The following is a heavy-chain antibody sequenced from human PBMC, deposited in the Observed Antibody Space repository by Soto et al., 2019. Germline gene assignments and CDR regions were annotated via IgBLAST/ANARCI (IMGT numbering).Heavy chain of an antibody. D-gene: IGHD3-22*01. CDR3: VKGEYYYAGSAYYPFDY. V-gene: IGHV3-66*01. J-gene: IGHJ4*02. CDR1: GFSVSSNY. Sequence: PGGSLRLSCAASGFSVSSNYMTWVRQAPGKGLEWVSVIYSGGSTYYADSVKGRFTISRDNSKNTLYLQMNSLRAEDTAVYYCVKGEYYYAGSAYYPFDYWAQGRMVTVSS. CDR2: IYSGGST.